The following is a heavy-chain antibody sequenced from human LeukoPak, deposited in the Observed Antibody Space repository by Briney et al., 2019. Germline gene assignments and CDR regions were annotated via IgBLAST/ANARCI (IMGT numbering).Heavy chain of an antibody. V-gene: IGHV3-30*02. D-gene: IGHD1-26*01. J-gene: IGHJ4*02. Sequence: GGSLRLSCAASGFTFSSYGMHWVRQAPGKGLEWVAFIRYDGSNKYYADSVKGRFTISRDNSKKTLYLQMNSLRAEDTAAYYCAKGFGSYYSSGVFMAYWGQGTLVTVSS. CDR3: AKGFGSYYSSGVFMAY. CDR1: GFTFSSYG. CDR2: IRYDGSNK.